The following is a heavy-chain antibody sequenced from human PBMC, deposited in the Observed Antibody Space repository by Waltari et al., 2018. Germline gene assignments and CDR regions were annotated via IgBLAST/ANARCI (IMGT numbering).Heavy chain of an antibody. D-gene: IGHD2-15*01. CDR1: GFTFSSYS. J-gene: IGHJ5*02. CDR2: ISSSSGYI. CDR3: ARDPCSGGSCPLS. V-gene: IGHV3-21*01. Sequence: EVQLVESGGGLVKPGGSLRLSCAASGFTFSSYSMNWVRQAPGKGLGWVSSISSSSGYIYYADSVKGRFTISRDNAKNSLYLQMNSLRAEDTAVYYCARDPCSGGSCPLSWGQGTLVTVSS.